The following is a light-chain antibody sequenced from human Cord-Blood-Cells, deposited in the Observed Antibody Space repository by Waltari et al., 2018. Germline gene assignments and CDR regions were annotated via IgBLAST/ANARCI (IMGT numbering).Light chain of an antibody. V-gene: IGLV2-11*01. J-gene: IGLJ2*01. CDR1: SSDVGGYNY. Sequence: QSALTQPRSVSGSPGQSVTISCTGTSSDVGGYNYVSWYQQQPGKAPKLIIYDVSKRPAGVPDRFSASKSGNTASLTISGLQAEDEADYYCCSYAGSYTLVFGGGTKLTVL. CDR3: CSYAGSYTLV. CDR2: DVS.